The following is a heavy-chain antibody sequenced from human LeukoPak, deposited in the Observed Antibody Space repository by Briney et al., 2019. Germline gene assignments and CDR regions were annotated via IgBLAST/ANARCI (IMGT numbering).Heavy chain of an antibody. CDR2: IIPIFGTA. CDR3: ARVAGIDRSDWAFDI. CDR1: GGTFSIYA. V-gene: IGHV1-69*13. Sequence: ASVKVSCKASGGTFSIYAIGWVRQAPGQGLEWMGGIIPIFGTANYAQKFQGSVTITADESTSTAYMELSSLRSEDTAVYYCARVAGIDRSDWAFDIWGQGTMVTVSS. D-gene: IGHD1-26*01. J-gene: IGHJ3*02.